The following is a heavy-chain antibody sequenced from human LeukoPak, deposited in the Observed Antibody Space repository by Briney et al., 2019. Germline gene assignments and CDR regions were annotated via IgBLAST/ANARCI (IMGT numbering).Heavy chain of an antibody. J-gene: IGHJ4*02. V-gene: IGHV3-74*03. CDR2: INGDGRTS. Sequence: PGGALRLSCTASGFTFSTYWINWLRQRAGKGLVWVALINGDGRTSTHPGSVQGRLTISRDNPYHTAYLQRKRLRDKDTAVYFCARDYAGSPDYWGQGTLVTVSA. D-gene: IGHD3-10*01. CDR1: GFTFSTYW. CDR3: ARDYAGSPDY.